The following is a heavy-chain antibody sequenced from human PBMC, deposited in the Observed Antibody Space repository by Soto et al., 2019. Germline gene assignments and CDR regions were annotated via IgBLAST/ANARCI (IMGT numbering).Heavy chain of an antibody. CDR3: ARGYSSTYYFDY. Sequence: SVKVSCKASGGTFSSYAISWVRQAPGQRLEWMGGIIPIFGTANYAQKFQGRVTITADESTSTACMELSSLRSEYTAVYYCARGYSSTYYFDYWGQGTLVTVSS. D-gene: IGHD2-15*01. CDR2: IIPIFGTA. J-gene: IGHJ4*02. V-gene: IGHV1-69*13. CDR1: GGTFSSYA.